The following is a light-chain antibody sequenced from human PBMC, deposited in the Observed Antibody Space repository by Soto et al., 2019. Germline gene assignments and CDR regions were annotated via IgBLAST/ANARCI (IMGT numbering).Light chain of an antibody. V-gene: IGKV1-12*01. Sequence: DIPMTQSPSSVSASVGDRVTITCRASQDIISWLAWYQQKPGKAPKVLIYTASALQSGVPSRFGGSGSGTHFTLTISSLQPEDFATYYCQQAYSFPLTFGGGTRVDIK. J-gene: IGKJ4*01. CDR1: QDIISW. CDR2: TAS. CDR3: QQAYSFPLT.